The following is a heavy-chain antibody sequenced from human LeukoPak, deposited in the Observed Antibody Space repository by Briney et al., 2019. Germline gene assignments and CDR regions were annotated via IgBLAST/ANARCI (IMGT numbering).Heavy chain of an antibody. CDR3: ARVGYYSSGPFSYFDY. CDR1: GFTFSRYA. Sequence: GRSLTLSCAASGFTFSRYAMHWVRQAPGKGLEWVAVISYDGSNEYYAESVKGRFTISRDSSENTLYLEMNSLRVEDTAVYYCARVGYYSSGPFSYFDYWGQGTLVTVSS. CDR2: ISYDGSNE. V-gene: IGHV3-30-3*01. D-gene: IGHD3-10*01. J-gene: IGHJ4*02.